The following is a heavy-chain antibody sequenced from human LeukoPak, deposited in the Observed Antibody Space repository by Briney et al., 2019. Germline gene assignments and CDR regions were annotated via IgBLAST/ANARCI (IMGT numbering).Heavy chain of an antibody. D-gene: IGHD2-15*01. Sequence: PGGSLRLSCAASGFTFSSDSMNGVRQAPGKGREWGSAISSSSSDIYYADSVKGRFTISRNNAKNSLYLQMNSLRAEDTAVYYCARDGGIAAFDIWGQGTMVTVSS. CDR3: ARDGGIAAFDI. CDR2: ISSSSSDI. J-gene: IGHJ3*02. V-gene: IGHV3-21*01. CDR1: GFTFSSDS.